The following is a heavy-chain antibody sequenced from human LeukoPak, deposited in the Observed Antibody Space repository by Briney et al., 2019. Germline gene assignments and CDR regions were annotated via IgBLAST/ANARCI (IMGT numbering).Heavy chain of an antibody. CDR1: EFTFNNAW. J-gene: IGHJ4*02. D-gene: IGHD6-13*01. Sequence: GXSLRLSCAASEFTFNNAWMNWVRQAPGKGLEWVGRIRSKTDGGTADYAAPVRGRFTISRDDSKNTLYLQMNSLKTEDTAVYYCSTGLIPATGYYWGQGTLVAVSS. V-gene: IGHV3-15*01. CDR3: STGLIPATGYY. CDR2: IRSKTDGGTA.